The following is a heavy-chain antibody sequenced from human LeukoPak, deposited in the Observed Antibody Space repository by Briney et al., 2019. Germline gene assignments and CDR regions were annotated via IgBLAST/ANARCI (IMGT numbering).Heavy chain of an antibody. J-gene: IGHJ6*02. D-gene: IGHD6-25*01. CDR3: ARASLSITAAAPTYGLDV. CDR2: ISISGGTI. V-gene: IGHV3-48*01. CDR1: GFSFSSYS. Sequence: PGGSLRLSCAASGFSFSSYSMNWVRQAPGKGPEWISYISISGGTIYYTDSVKGRFTISRDNAKNSLFLQMNSLSAEDTAVYYCARASLSITAAAPTYGLDVWGQGTTVTVSS.